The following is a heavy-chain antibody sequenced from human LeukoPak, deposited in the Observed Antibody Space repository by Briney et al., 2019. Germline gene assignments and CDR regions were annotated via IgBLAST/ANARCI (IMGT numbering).Heavy chain of an antibody. CDR2: ISNGGTAK. D-gene: IGHD3-22*01. Sequence: GGSLRLSCAASGFTFSSYEMNWVRQAPGKGVEWVSSISNGGTAKYYADSVKGRFTVSRDNAKNSVYLQMNSLRAEDTAVYYCGSGVIFYDSSGRNYWGQGTLVTVSS. CDR1: GFTFSSYE. V-gene: IGHV3-48*03. CDR3: GSGVIFYDSSGRNY. J-gene: IGHJ4*02.